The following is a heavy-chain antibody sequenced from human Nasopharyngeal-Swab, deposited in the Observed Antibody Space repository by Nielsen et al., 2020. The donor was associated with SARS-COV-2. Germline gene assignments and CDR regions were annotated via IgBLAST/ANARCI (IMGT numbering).Heavy chain of an antibody. CDR3: ARHAYSTSWYVVRLCDS. CDR2: DYDSGIT. V-gene: IGHV4-39*01. CDR1: GGSIRSGSYY. Sequence: SETLSLTCTVPGGSIRSGSYYWGWIRQPPGKGLEWIGSDYDSGITYYNPSLKSRVTISVDTSKNQFFLNLCSVTTADTAMFYCARHAYSTSWYVVRLCDSWGQGALVTVSS. J-gene: IGHJ4*02. D-gene: IGHD6-13*01.